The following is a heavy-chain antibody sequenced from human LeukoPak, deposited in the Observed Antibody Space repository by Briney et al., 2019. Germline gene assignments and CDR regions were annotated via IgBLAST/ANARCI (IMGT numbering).Heavy chain of an antibody. CDR2: ISAYNGNT. CDR1: GYTFTTYS. D-gene: IGHD2-15*01. Sequence: ASVKVSCKASGYTFTTYSISWVRQAPGQGLEWMGWISAYNGNTKYAQKLQGRVSMTTDTSTSTVYMELRSLTSDDTAVYYCARGPYCSGSSCYSQYFDYWGQGTLVTVSS. J-gene: IGHJ4*02. V-gene: IGHV1-18*01. CDR3: ARGPYCSGSSCYSQYFDY.